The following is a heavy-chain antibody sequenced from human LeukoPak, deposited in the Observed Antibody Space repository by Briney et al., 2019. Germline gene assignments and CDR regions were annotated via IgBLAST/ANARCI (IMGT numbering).Heavy chain of an antibody. CDR1: GYIFSNYG. CDR2: ISSGGNT. J-gene: IGHJ5*02. V-gene: IGHV1-18*01. D-gene: IGHD7-27*01. Sequence: ASVKVSCKATGYIFSNYGIGWVRQAPGHGLEWMGWISSGGNTNYAPKFQDRATMTTDTSTSTAYMELRSLRFDDTAVYYCARDFAWGSGGAPIDDNWLDPWGQGTLVTVSS. CDR3: ARDFAWGSGGAPIDDNWLDP.